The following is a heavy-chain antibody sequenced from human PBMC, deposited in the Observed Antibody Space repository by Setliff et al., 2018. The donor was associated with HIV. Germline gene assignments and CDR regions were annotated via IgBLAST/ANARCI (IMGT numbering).Heavy chain of an antibody. V-gene: IGHV3-21*01. J-gene: IGHJ4*02. CDR3: ARDTTYYYGSGSHH. CDR1: GFTFSGYS. D-gene: IGHD3-10*01. CDR2: ISSSSTYI. Sequence: PGGSLRLSCAASGFTFSGYSLNWVRQAPGKGLEWVSSISSSSTYIYYADSVKGRFTISRDSAKNSLYLQMNSLRAEDTAVYYCARDTTYYYGSGSHHWGQGTLVTVSS.